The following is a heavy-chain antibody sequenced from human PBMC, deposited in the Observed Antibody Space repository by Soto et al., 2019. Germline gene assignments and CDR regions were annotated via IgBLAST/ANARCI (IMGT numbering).Heavy chain of an antibody. J-gene: IGHJ5*02. Sequence: QVTLKESGPVLVKPTETLTLTCTVSGFSLSNARMGVSWIRQPPGKALEWLAHIFSNDEKSYSTSLKSRLTISKDSSKSQVVLTMTNMDPVDTATYYCARIPSGCYGAAWFDPWGQGTLVTVSS. V-gene: IGHV2-26*01. CDR2: IFSNDEK. CDR3: ARIPSGCYGAAWFDP. CDR1: GFSLSNARMG. D-gene: IGHD6-19*01.